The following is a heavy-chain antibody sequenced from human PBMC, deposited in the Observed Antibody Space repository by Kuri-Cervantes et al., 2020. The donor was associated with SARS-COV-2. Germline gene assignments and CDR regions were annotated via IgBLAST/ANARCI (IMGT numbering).Heavy chain of an antibody. CDR3: ARESGIAVAGHYYYYGMDV. CDR2: IYYSGST. CDR1: GGSISSYY. J-gene: IGHJ6*02. Sequence: SETLSLTCTVPGGSISSYYWSWIRQPPGKGLEWIGYIYYSGSTNYNPSLKSRATISVDTSKNQFSLKLSSVTAADTAVYYCARESGIAVAGHYYYYGMDVWGQGTTVTVSS. V-gene: IGHV4-59*01. D-gene: IGHD6-19*01.